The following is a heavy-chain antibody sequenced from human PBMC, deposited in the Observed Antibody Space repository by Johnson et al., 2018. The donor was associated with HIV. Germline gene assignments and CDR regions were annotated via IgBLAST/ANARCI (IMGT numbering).Heavy chain of an antibody. V-gene: IGHV3-30*02. D-gene: IGHD3-3*01. CDR2: IRFDGSNK. CDR3: AKVILFFAAFDL. CDR1: GFTFSDYA. J-gene: IGHJ3*01. Sequence: QEQLVESGGGVVQPGGSLRLSCAASGFTFSDYAMHWVRQVPGKGLEWVAFIRFDGSNKYVADSVKGRFTISRDNSKNTLSLQMNSLRPEDTAVYYCAKVILFFAAFDLWGQGTMVTVSS.